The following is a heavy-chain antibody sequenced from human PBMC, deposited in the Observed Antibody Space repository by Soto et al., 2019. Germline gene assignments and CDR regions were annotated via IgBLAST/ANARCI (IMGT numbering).Heavy chain of an antibody. J-gene: IGHJ6*02. D-gene: IGHD3-16*01. CDR3: AMVVNYVTPTPQDV. CDR1: GYIFVNYG. Sequence: QVQLVQSGDEVRKPGSSVKVSCKASGYIFVNYGIAWVRQAPGQGLEWMGWISPYSGNTHYASKVQSTLTITTDTSPITAYMDLGSLTSDDTAVYYCAMVVNYVTPTPQDVWGQGTTVTVSS. CDR2: ISPYSGNT. V-gene: IGHV1-18*01.